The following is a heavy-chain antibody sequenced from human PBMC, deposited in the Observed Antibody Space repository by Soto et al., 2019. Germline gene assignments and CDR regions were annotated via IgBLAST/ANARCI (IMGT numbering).Heavy chain of an antibody. CDR2: IWYDGSNK. V-gene: IGHV3-33*01. Sequence: PGGSLRLSCAASGFTFSSYGMHWVRQAPGKGLEWVAVIWYDGSNKYYADSVKGRFTISRDNSKNTLYLQMNSLRAEDTAVYYCAREGYSYGTKDYWGQGTLVTVSS. D-gene: IGHD5-18*01. J-gene: IGHJ4*02. CDR1: GFTFSSYG. CDR3: AREGYSYGTKDY.